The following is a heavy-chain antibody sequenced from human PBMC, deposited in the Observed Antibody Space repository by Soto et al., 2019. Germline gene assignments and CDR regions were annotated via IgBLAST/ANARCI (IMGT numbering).Heavy chain of an antibody. CDR3: ARESGSSWYRAFDI. V-gene: IGHV1-69*13. CDR1: GGTFSSYA. CDR2: IIPIFGTA. Sequence: ASVKVSCKASGGTFSSYAISWVRQAPGQGLEWMGGIIPIFGTANYAQKFQGRVTITADESTSTAYMELSSLRSEDTAVYYCARESGSSWYRAFDIWGQGAMVTVSS. D-gene: IGHD6-13*01. J-gene: IGHJ3*02.